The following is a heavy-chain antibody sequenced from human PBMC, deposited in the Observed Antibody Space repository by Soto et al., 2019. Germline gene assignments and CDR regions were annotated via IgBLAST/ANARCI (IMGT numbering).Heavy chain of an antibody. J-gene: IGHJ4*02. V-gene: IGHV4-59*06. D-gene: IGHD6-13*01. CDR1: GGSISSYY. CDR3: ARSIPTAGLFDY. CDR2: IYYSGTT. Sequence: SETLSLTCTVSGGSISSYYWSWIRQHPGKGLEWVGYIYYSGTTYYNPSLQSRLTISRDTPKNQFSLKLTSVTAADTAVYYCARSIPTAGLFDYWGQGNLVTISS.